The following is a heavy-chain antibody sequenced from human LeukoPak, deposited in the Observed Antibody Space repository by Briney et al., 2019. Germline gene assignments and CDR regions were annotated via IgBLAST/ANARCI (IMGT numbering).Heavy chain of an antibody. CDR2: INSDGSST. CDR3: ARVGSGGNTYYYYGMDV. Sequence: GGSLRLSCAASGFTFSSYWMHWVRQAPGKGLVWVSRINSDGSSTSYADSVKGRFTISRDNAKNTLYLQMNSLRAEDTAVYYCARVGSGGNTYYYYGMDVWGQGTTVTVSS. D-gene: IGHD4-23*01. V-gene: IGHV3-74*01. J-gene: IGHJ6*02. CDR1: GFTFSSYW.